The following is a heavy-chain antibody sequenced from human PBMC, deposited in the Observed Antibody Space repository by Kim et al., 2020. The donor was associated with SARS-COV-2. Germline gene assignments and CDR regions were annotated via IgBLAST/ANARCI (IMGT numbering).Heavy chain of an antibody. Sequence: GGSLRLSCAASGFTFSSYWMNWVRQAPGKGLVWVSRINSDGSSTSYADSVKGRFTISRDNAKNTLYLQMNSLRAEDTAVYYCAREGSYRLFDYWGQGTLVTVSS. J-gene: IGHJ4*02. CDR2: INSDGSST. V-gene: IGHV3-74*01. D-gene: IGHD1-26*01. CDR1: GFTFSSYW. CDR3: AREGSYRLFDY.